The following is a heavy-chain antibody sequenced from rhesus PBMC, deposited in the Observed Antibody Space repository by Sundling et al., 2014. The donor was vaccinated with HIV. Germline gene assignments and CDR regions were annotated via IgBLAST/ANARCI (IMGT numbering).Heavy chain of an antibody. CDR2: IYGGAGNT. V-gene: IGHV4-93*01. CDR3: ASTSGYSFDV. CDR1: GGSMSTSYW. D-gene: IGHD5-24*01. J-gene: IGHJ5-1*01. Sequence: QVQLQESGPAVVKPSETLSLTCAVSGGSMSTSYWWSWIRQSPGKGLEWMGGIYGGAGNTDYNPSLWGRVTISKDTSKNQFSLKLSSVTAADTAVYYCASTSGYSFDVWGPGVLVTVSS.